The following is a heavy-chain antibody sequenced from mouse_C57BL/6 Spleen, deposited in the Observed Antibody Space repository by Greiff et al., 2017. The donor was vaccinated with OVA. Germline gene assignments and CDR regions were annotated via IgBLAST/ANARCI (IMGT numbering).Heavy chain of an antibody. CDR2: INPNNGGT. J-gene: IGHJ3*01. V-gene: IGHV1-26*01. D-gene: IGHD2-3*01. CDR1: GYTFTDYY. CDR3: ARQPFYDGYYQAWFAY. Sequence: EVQLQQSGPELVKPGASVKISCKASGYTFTDYYMNWVKQSHGKSLEWIGDINPNNGGTSYNQKFKGKATLTVDKSSSTAYMELRSLTSEDSAVYYCARQPFYDGYYQAWFAYWGQGTLVTVSA.